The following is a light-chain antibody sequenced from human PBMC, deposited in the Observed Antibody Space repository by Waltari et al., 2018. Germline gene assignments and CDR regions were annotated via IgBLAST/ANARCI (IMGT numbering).Light chain of an antibody. CDR1: QSLTKKY. Sequence: VLTKSPSTLSLSPAARATLSCRASQSLTKKYLVWYEQIPGQAPRLLLYGASSRDAGIPDRFSGSVSGKDYTLTISRLEPDDSAVYYCQQYGSSVMYTFGQGTKLEI. V-gene: IGKV3-20*01. CDR2: GAS. J-gene: IGKJ2*01. CDR3: QQYGSSVMYT.